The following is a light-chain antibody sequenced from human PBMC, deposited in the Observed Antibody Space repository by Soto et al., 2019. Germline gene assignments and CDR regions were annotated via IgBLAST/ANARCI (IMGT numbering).Light chain of an antibody. CDR2: GAS. J-gene: IGKJ1*01. Sequence: EIVLTQSPDTLSLSLGERATLSCRGGQSVSSSYLAWYQQKPGQAPRLLIYGASSRATGIPDRFSGSGSGTDFTLTISRLEPEDFAVYYCQQYGSSPRTFGQGTKVDIK. V-gene: IGKV3-20*01. CDR3: QQYGSSPRT. CDR1: QSVSSSY.